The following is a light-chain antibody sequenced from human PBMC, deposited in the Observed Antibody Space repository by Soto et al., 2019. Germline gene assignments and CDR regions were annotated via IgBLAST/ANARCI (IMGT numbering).Light chain of an antibody. CDR2: GAS. V-gene: IGKV1-27*01. Sequence: DMQLSKYQSSLSAAVGDRVTITCRASQGVSNHLAWYQQKAGKAPKLLIHGASTLASGVPLRFSGSGSGTDFTLTISSLQPEDVATYYCQKYNSAPRTFGQGTKVDIK. J-gene: IGKJ1*01. CDR3: QKYNSAPRT. CDR1: QGVSNH.